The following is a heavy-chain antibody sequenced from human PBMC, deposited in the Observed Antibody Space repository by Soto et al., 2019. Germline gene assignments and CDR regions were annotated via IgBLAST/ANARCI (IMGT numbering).Heavy chain of an antibody. J-gene: IGHJ4*02. D-gene: IGHD3-9*01. CDR3: ARTTFYDVFTAYYSLFDY. Sequence: QVQLQESGPGLVKPSQTLTLTCTVSGGSISSGRFYWSWIRQHPGKGLEWIGHISDSGSSYYNPSLESPVTISVDTSKNQFSLKLSAVTAADTAVYFCARTTFYDVFTAYYSLFDYWGQGTMVTVSS. CDR1: GGSISSGRFY. V-gene: IGHV4-31*01. CDR2: ISDSGSS.